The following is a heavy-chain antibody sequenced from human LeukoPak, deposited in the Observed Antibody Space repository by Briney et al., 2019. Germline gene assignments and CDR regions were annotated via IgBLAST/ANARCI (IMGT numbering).Heavy chain of an antibody. Sequence: GGSLRLSCAASGFTFDDYAMRWVRQAPGKGLEWVSGISWNSGSIGYADSVKGRFTISRDNAKNSLYLQMNSLRAEDTALYYCAKDTSAFYRSLLYGSGSYLDYWGQGTLVTVSS. CDR1: GFTFDDYA. CDR3: AKDTSAFYRSLLYGSGSYLDY. J-gene: IGHJ4*02. V-gene: IGHV3-9*01. D-gene: IGHD3-10*01. CDR2: ISWNSGSI.